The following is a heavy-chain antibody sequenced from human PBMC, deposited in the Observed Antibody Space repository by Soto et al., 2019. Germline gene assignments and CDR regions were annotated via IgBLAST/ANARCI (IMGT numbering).Heavy chain of an antibody. Sequence: SVKVSCKASGGTFSSYAISWVRQAPGQGLEWMGGIIPIFGTANYAQKFQGRVTITADESTITAYMEPSSLRSEDTAVYYCARLRYCSSTSCYQTPYFDYWGQGTLVTVSS. CDR1: GGTFSSYA. D-gene: IGHD2-2*01. CDR2: IIPIFGTA. J-gene: IGHJ4*02. CDR3: ARLRYCSSTSCYQTPYFDY. V-gene: IGHV1-69*13.